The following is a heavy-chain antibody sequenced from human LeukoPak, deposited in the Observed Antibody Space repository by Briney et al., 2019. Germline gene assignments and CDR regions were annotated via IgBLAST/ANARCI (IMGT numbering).Heavy chain of an antibody. Sequence: QPGGSLRLSCVASGFTISNYWVTWVRQAPGQGLEWVAHINHEGGGIQYVDSVKGRFTISRDNAKGSVYLQMNSLRAEDTAIYHCATYINWVAGDVWGQGTTVIVSS. CDR1: GFTISNYW. V-gene: IGHV3-7*01. D-gene: IGHD1-1*01. CDR3: ATYINWVAGDV. CDR2: INHEGGGI. J-gene: IGHJ6*02.